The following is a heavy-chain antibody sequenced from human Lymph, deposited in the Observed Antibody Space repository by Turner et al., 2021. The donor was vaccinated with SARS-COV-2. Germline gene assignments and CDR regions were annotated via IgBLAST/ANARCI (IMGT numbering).Heavy chain of an antibody. CDR1: GGSIRSSSYY. V-gene: IGHV4-39*01. Sequence: QPQASGPGLAKLSETLSLTCTVPGGSIRSSSYYWGWIRPPPGKGLEWIGSLYYSGSTYYNPSLRSRVTISVDASKNQLALKLSSVTAADTAVYYSARHRQWLVHWYFELWGSGTLVTVSS. J-gene: IGHJ2*01. CDR3: ARHRQWLVHWYFEL. CDR2: LYYSGST. D-gene: IGHD6-19*01.